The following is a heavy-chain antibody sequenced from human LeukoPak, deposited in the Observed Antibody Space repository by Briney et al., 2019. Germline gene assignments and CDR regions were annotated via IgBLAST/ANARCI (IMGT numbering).Heavy chain of an antibody. D-gene: IGHD1-26*01. CDR2: ISSSGSTI. CDR3: ARDDVVGATKADY. Sequence: PGGSLRLSCAASGVTFRSYEMNWLRQAPGKGLEWVSYISSSGSTIYYADSVKGRFTISRDNAKNSLYLQMNSLRAEDTAVYYCARDDVVGATKADYWGQGTLVTVSS. J-gene: IGHJ4*02. V-gene: IGHV3-48*03. CDR1: GVTFRSYE.